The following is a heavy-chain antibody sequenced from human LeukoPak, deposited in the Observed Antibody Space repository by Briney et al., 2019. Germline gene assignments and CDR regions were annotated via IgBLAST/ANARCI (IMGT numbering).Heavy chain of an antibody. Sequence: PSETLSLTCTVSGGSISSYYWSWIRQPPGKGLEWIGYIYYSGSTNYNPSLKSRVTISVDTSKNQFSLKLSSVTAADTAVYYCAREAGHDFWSGYLDYWGQGTLVTVSS. V-gene: IGHV4-59*12. CDR2: IYYSGST. J-gene: IGHJ4*02. CDR3: AREAGHDFWSGYLDY. D-gene: IGHD3-3*01. CDR1: GGSISSYY.